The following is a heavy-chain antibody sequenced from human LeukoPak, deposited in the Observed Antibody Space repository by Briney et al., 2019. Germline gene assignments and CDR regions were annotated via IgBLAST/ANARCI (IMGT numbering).Heavy chain of an antibody. J-gene: IGHJ3*02. Sequence: SETLSLTCTVSGGSISGYYWSWIRQPPGKGLEWIGYIFYSGNSNYNPSLKSRVTISVDTSKNHFSLTLSSVTAADTAVYYCARFGGPHAFDIWGQGTMVTVSS. D-gene: IGHD3-3*01. V-gene: IGHV4-59*01. CDR1: GGSISGYY. CDR2: IFYSGNS. CDR3: ARFGGPHAFDI.